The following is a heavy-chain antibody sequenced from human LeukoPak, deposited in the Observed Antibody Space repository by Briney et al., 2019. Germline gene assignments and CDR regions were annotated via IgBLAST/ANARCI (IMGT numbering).Heavy chain of an antibody. Sequence: ASVTVSCKASGGTFSSYAISWVRQAPGQGLEWMGGIIPIFGTANYAQKFQGRVTITADKSTSTAYMELSSLRSEDTAVYYCARGSPTFGEVIADWGQGTLVTVSS. CDR1: GGTFSSYA. D-gene: IGHD3-16*02. V-gene: IGHV1-69*06. CDR2: IIPIFGTA. CDR3: ARGSPTFGEVIAD. J-gene: IGHJ4*02.